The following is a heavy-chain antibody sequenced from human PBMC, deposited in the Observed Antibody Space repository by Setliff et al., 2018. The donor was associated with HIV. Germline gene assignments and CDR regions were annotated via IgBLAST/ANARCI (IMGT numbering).Heavy chain of an antibody. CDR3: ARDHLGSYDY. D-gene: IGHD3-10*01. CDR1: GFTFSDYG. Sequence: GGSLRLSCEASGFTFSDYGMHWLRQAPGKELEWVAVISSDGNDKYNADSVKGRFTISRDNSKNTLFLEMNNLSAEDTAVYYCARDHLGSYDYWGQGTLVTVSS. V-gene: IGHV3-30*12. J-gene: IGHJ4*02. CDR2: ISSDGNDK.